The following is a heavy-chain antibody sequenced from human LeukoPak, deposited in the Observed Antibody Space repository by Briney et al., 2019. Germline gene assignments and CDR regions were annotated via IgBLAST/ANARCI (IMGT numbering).Heavy chain of an antibody. CDR2: IYHNGDT. CDR1: GGSIISGDYY. V-gene: IGHV4-30-4*08. D-gene: IGHD2-2*02. J-gene: IGHJ3*02. Sequence: SETLSLTCIVSGGSIISGDYYWSWIRQPPGKGLEWIGYIYHNGDTCYNPSLKSRVSISVDTSKNQFSLKLSSVTAADTAVYYCARAGVVPAAINRAFDIWGQGTTVTVSS. CDR3: ARAGVVPAAINRAFDI.